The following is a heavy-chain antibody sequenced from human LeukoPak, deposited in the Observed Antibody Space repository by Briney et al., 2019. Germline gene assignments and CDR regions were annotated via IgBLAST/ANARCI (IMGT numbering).Heavy chain of an antibody. V-gene: IGHV1-18*01. Sequence: AAVTVSCKASGYPFDNFGLTWVRQAPGQGLEWMGWISAYNGNTHYAQKFRGRLTMTTDTSTTTAYLELRTLKSDDTAVYYCARDRLGGDLTGESLYWGQGTLVTVSS. CDR3: ARDRLGGDLTGESLY. J-gene: IGHJ4*02. D-gene: IGHD4-17*01. CDR2: ISAYNGNT. CDR1: GYPFDNFG.